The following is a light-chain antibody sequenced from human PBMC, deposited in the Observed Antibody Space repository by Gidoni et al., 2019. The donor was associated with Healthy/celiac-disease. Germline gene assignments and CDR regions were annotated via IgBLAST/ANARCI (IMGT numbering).Light chain of an antibody. CDR1: QSVSSN. J-gene: IGKJ2*01. V-gene: IGKV3-15*01. CDR3: QQYNNWPPWYT. Sequence: EIVMTQSPATLSVSPGERATLACRASQSVSSNVAWYQQKPVQAPRLLIYGPSTRSTGIPARFRGSGSGTEFTLTISSLQSEDFAVYYCQQYNNWPPWYTFGQGTKLEIK. CDR2: GPS.